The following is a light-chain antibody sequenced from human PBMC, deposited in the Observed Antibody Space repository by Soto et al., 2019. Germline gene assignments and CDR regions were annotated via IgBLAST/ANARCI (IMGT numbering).Light chain of an antibody. CDR1: QGINNY. CDR2: GAS. Sequence: DIQMTQSPSAMSASVGDRVTITCRASQGINNYLDWFQQKPGKVPKRLIYGASSLQSGVPSRFRGSGSETAFTLTISSLQPEDFATYYCLQHNSYPPTFGQGTKVEIK. V-gene: IGKV1-17*03. CDR3: LQHNSYPPT. J-gene: IGKJ1*01.